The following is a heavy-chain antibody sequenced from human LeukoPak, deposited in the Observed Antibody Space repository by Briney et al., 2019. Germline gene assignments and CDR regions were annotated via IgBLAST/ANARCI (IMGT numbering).Heavy chain of an antibody. CDR3: ARRTLTGLDY. Sequence: SETLSLTCTVSGGSISSSSYYWGWIRQPPGKGLEWIGSIYYSGSTYYNPSLKSRVTISVDTSKNQFSLKLSSVTAADTAVYYCARRTLTGLDYWGQGTLVTVSS. CDR2: IYYSGST. CDR1: GGSISSSSYY. J-gene: IGHJ4*02. V-gene: IGHV4-39*01. D-gene: IGHD1-20*01.